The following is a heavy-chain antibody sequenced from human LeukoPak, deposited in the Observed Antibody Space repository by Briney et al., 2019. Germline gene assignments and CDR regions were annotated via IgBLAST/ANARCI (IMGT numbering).Heavy chain of an antibody. V-gene: IGHV4-4*02. D-gene: IGHD6-19*01. CDR1: GGSISSSNW. J-gene: IGHJ3*02. CDR2: IYHSGST. Sequence: SGTLSLTCAVSGGSISSSNWWSWVRQPPGKGLEWIGEIYHSGSTNYNPSLKSRVTISVDKSKNQFSLKLSSVTAADTAVYYCARRFIAVAFDAFDMWGQGTLVTVSS. CDR3: ARRFIAVAFDAFDM.